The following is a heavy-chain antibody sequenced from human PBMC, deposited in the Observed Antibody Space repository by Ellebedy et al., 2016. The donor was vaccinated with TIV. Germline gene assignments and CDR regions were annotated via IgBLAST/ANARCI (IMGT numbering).Heavy chain of an antibody. J-gene: IGHJ4*02. D-gene: IGHD1-1*01. CDR1: GYTFTSYA. CDR3: ARAGRGNDVSYFDY. CDR2: INAGNGNT. V-gene: IGHV1-3*01. Sequence: ASVKVSXKASGYTFTSYAMHWVRQAPGQRLEWMGWINAGNGNTKYSQKFQGRVTITADESTSTAYMELSSLRSEDTAVYYCARAGRGNDVSYFDYWGQGTLVTVSS.